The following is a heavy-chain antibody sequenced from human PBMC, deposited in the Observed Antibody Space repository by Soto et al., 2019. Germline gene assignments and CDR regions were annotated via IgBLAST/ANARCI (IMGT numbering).Heavy chain of an antibody. CDR1: GFTFSSYA. V-gene: IGHV3-30-3*01. J-gene: IGHJ6*02. D-gene: IGHD6-13*01. CDR2: ISYDGSNK. CDR3: ARDLEIAAAGRISGSPSGMDV. Sequence: QVQLVESGGGVVQPGRSLRLSCAASGFTFSSYAMHWVRQAPGKGLEWVAVISYDGSNKYYADSVKGRFTISRDNSKNTLYLQMNRLRAEDTAVYYCARDLEIAAAGRISGSPSGMDVWGQGTTVTVSS.